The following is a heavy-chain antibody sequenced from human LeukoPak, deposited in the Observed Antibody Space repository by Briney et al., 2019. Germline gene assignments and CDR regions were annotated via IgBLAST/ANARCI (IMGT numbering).Heavy chain of an antibody. Sequence: ASVKVSCKASGGTFSGYAISWVRQAPGQGLEWMGWISAYNGNTNYAQKLQGRVTMTTDTSTSTAYMELRSLRSDDTAVYYCARVNWGFDYYYGMDVWGQGTTVTVSS. CDR2: ISAYNGNT. J-gene: IGHJ6*02. CDR3: ARVNWGFDYYYGMDV. V-gene: IGHV1-18*01. CDR1: GGTFSGYA. D-gene: IGHD7-27*01.